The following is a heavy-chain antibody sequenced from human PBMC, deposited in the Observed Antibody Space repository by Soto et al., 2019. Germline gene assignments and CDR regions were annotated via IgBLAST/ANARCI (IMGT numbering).Heavy chain of an antibody. CDR3: ASDSMWSAAGTYWFDP. J-gene: IGHJ5*02. CDR1: GFTFSSYG. V-gene: IGHV3-33*01. Sequence: QVQLVESGGGVVQPGRSLRLSCAASGFTFSSYGMHWVRQAPGKGLEWVAVIWYDGSNKYYADSVKGRFTISRDNSKNTLYLQMNSRRAEDTAVYYCASDSMWSAAGTYWFDPWGQGPLVTVSS. D-gene: IGHD6-13*01. CDR2: IWYDGSNK.